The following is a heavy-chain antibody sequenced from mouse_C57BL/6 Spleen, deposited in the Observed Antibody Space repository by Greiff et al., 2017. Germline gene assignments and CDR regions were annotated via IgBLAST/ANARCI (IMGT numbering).Heavy chain of an antibody. Sequence: QVQLQQSGAELVKPGASVKISCKASGYAFSSYWMNWVKQRPGKGLEWIGQIYPGDGDTNYNGKFKGKATLTADKSSSTAYMQLSSLTSEDSAVYFCAREGDYAKYYFDYWGQGTTLTVSA. CDR1: GYAFSSYW. D-gene: IGHD2-4*01. CDR3: AREGDYAKYYFDY. V-gene: IGHV1-80*01. CDR2: IYPGDGDT. J-gene: IGHJ2*01.